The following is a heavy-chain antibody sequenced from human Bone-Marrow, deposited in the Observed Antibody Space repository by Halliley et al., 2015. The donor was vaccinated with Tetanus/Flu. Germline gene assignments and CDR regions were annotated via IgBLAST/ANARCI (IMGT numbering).Heavy chain of an antibody. CDR3: ATDCFWSVAGFDY. Sequence: SLRLSCAASGFTYVNYAMSWVRQAPGKGLDWVGRIKSKTEGGSTDYAAPVKGRFTISRDDSKNTLYLQMNSLKSEDTGVYYCATDCFWSVAGFDYWGQGTLVTVSS. J-gene: IGHJ4*02. CDR1: GFTYVNYA. D-gene: IGHD3-3*01. V-gene: IGHV3-15*01. CDR2: IKSKTEGGST.